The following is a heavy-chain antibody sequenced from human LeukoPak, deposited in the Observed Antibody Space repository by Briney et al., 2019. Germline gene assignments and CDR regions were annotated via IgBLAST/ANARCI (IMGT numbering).Heavy chain of an antibody. Sequence: SETLSLTCAVYGGSFSGYYWSWIRQPPGKGLEWIGEINHSGSTNYNPSLKSRVTISVDASKNQFSLKLSSVTAADTAVYYCASSGYSYGSHHYWGQGTLVTASS. V-gene: IGHV4-34*01. CDR3: ASSGYSYGSHHY. CDR2: INHSGST. J-gene: IGHJ4*02. D-gene: IGHD5-18*01. CDR1: GGSFSGYY.